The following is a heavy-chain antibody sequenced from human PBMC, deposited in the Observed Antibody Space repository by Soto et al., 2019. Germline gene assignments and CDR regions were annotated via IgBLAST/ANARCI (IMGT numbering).Heavy chain of an antibody. CDR1: GFTFSSYA. Sequence: PGGSLRLSCAASGFTFSSYAMHWVRQAPGKGLEWVAVISYDGSNKYYADSVKGRFTISRDNSKNTLYLQMKSLRAEDTAVYYCAKIRGDSSGGLGGGYYYGMDVWGQGATVTVSS. J-gene: IGHJ6*02. D-gene: IGHD6-19*01. V-gene: IGHV3-30-3*02. CDR2: ISYDGSNK. CDR3: AKIRGDSSGGLGGGYYYGMDV.